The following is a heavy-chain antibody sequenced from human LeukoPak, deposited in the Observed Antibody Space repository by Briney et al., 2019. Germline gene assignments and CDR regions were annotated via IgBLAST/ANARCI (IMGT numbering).Heavy chain of an antibody. J-gene: IGHJ3*01. CDR3: ERDRYDVGVAFDF. CDR2: IRVHNGDT. V-gene: IGHV1-18*01. D-gene: IGHD3-9*01. CDR1: GYMFAVFG. Sequence: ASVTVSYTASGYMFAVFGITWVRQAPGQGLEWMGSIRVHNGDTNYAQKFQGRLTMTTDTSATTAYMELRSLKSDDTAVYYCERDRYDVGVAFDFWGEGTMVTVSS.